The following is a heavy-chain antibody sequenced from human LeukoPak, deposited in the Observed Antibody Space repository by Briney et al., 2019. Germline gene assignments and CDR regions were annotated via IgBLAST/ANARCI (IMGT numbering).Heavy chain of an antibody. CDR2: ISGSGGST. J-gene: IGHJ1*01. D-gene: IGHD3-22*01. CDR3: AKGSYYYDSSGYYTEYFQH. CDR1: GFTFSSYA. Sequence: GGSLRLSCAAPGFTFSSYAMSWVRQAPGKGLEWVSAISGSGGSTYYADSVKGRFTISRDNSKNTLYLQMNSLRAEDTAVYYCAKGSYYYDSSGYYTEYFQHWGQGTLVTVSS. V-gene: IGHV3-23*01.